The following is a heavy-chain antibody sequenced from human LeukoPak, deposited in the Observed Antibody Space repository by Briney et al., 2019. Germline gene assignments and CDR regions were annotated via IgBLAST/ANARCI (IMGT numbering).Heavy chain of an antibody. CDR3: ALIGDHAWFDP. CDR1: DTPSAAT. V-gene: IGHV1-2*02. J-gene: IGHJ5*02. D-gene: IGHD3-10*01. Sequence: ASVKAPARLLDTPSAATICSGCDGPLDKGLEWMGWINPNSGGTNYAQEFQGRVTMTRDTSITTAYMELSTLRSDDTAVYYCALIGDHAWFDPWGQGTLVTVSS. CDR2: INPNSGGT.